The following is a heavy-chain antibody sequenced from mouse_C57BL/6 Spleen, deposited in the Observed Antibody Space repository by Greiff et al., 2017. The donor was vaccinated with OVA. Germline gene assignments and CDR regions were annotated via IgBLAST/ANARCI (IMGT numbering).Heavy chain of an antibody. CDR2: IYPGRGST. J-gene: IGHJ4*01. D-gene: IGHD2-3*01. V-gene: IGHV1-55*01. CDR1: GYTFTSYW. Sequence: VQLQQSGAELVKPGASVKMSCKASGYTFTSYWLTWVKQRPGQGLEWIGDIYPGRGSTNYNETFQSKATLTVDPSSSTAYMQLSSLTSEDSAVYYGARRMGDYWGQGTSVTGSS. CDR3: ARRMGDY.